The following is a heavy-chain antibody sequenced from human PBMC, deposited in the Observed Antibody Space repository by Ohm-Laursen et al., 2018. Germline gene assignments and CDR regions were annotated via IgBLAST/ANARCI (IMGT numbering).Heavy chain of an antibody. Sequence: SLRLSCAATGFTFDDYAMHWVRQAPGKGLEWVSVIHSGEGTYYADSVKDRFTISRDNSKNTLYLQMNSLRAEDTAVYYCASGHVIDYWGQGTLVTVSS. CDR3: ASGHVIDY. J-gene: IGHJ4*02. D-gene: IGHD1-26*01. V-gene: IGHV3-NL1*01. CDR2: IHSGEGT. CDR1: GFTFDDYA.